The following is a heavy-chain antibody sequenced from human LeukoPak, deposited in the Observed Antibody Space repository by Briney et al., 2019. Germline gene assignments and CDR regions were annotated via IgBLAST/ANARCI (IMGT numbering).Heavy chain of an antibody. D-gene: IGHD3-22*01. V-gene: IGHV3-48*01. CDR1: GFTLSTYS. J-gene: IGHJ4*02. CDR2: ISSSSSTI. Sequence: GGSLRLSCAASGFTLSTYSMNWVRQAPGKGREWVSYISSSSSTIYYADSLKGRFTISRDNAKNSLYLQMNSLRAEDTAVYYCARLHLSKWLLTYEDGDYWGQGTLVTVSS. CDR3: ARLHLSKWLLTYEDGDY.